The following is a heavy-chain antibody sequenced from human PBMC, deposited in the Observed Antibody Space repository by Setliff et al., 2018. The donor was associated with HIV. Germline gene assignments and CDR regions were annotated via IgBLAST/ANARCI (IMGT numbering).Heavy chain of an antibody. V-gene: IGHV1-3*04. CDR2: INTGNDNT. CDR1: GYTFSTYP. D-gene: IGHD5-18*01. CDR3: VKGGDRAMINFDH. J-gene: IGHJ4*02. Sequence: ASVKVSCKTTGYTFSTYPMHWVRQAPGQRLEWMGWINTGNDNTRYSQKFQGRVTITRDTSASTAYMELSSLTSEDTAVYYCVKGGDRAMINFDHWGQGTPVTVSS.